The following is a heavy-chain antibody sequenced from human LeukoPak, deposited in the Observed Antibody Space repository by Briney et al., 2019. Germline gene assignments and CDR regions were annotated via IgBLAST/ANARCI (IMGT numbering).Heavy chain of an antibody. CDR3: ARELTRTTFDY. CDR2: ISHSGSA. V-gene: IGHV4-38-2*02. D-gene: IGHD1-14*01. Sequence: SETLSLTCAVSHYSISSSYYWGWIRQPPGKGLEWIGSISHSGSAFYNPSLSSRVTISMDTSRNQFSLKLSSVTAADRGVYYCARELTRTTFDYWGRGTLVTVSS. J-gene: IGHJ4*02. CDR1: HYSISSSYY.